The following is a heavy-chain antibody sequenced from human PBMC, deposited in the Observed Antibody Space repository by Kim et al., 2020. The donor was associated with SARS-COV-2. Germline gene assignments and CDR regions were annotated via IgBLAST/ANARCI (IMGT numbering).Heavy chain of an antibody. D-gene: IGHD2-8*01. Sequence: YNGNTNYAQKLQGRVTMTTDTSTSTAYMELRSLRSDDTAVYYCARDEWDYWGQGTLVTVSS. V-gene: IGHV1-18*01. J-gene: IGHJ4*02. CDR2: YNGNT. CDR3: ARDEWDY.